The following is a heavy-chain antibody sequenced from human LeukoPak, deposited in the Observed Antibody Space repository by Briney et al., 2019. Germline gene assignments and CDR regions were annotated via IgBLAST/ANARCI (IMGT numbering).Heavy chain of an antibody. CDR1: GLTFSNYA. Sequence: GGSLRLSCAASGLTFSNYAMSWVRQAPGKALEWVSGISGSGGSTYYADSVKGRFTISRDNSKNTLYLQMNSLRAEDTAVYYCAKDRLGGWRYGYMDVWGKGTTVTISS. CDR3: AKDRLGGWRYGYMDV. CDR2: ISGSGGST. J-gene: IGHJ6*03. V-gene: IGHV3-23*01. D-gene: IGHD6-19*01.